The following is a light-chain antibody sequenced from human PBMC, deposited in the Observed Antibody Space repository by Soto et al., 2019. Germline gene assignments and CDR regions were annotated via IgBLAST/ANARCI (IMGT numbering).Light chain of an antibody. Sequence: EIVMTQSPATLSVSPGERATLSCRASQSVSSKVAWYQQKPGQAPRLLIYGASTRATGIPARFSGSGSGTEFTLTISSLQSEDVAVYYCQQYNNWLWTFGQGTKVEI. J-gene: IGKJ1*01. CDR1: QSVSSK. V-gene: IGKV3-15*01. CDR2: GAS. CDR3: QQYNNWLWT.